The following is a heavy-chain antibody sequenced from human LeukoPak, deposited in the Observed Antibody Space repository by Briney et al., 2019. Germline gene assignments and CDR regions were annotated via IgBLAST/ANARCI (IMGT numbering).Heavy chain of an antibody. CDR1: RYTFNGYY. J-gene: IGHJ1*01. CDR2: INPNSGGT. Sequence: ASVKVSCKASRYTFNGYYIHWVRQAPGQGLEWMGWINPNSGGTNYAQKFQGRVTMTRDTSITTAYMELSGLGFDDTAEYYCARRGAVPIEYLEYWGQGTLVTVSS. CDR3: ARRGAVPIEYLEY. V-gene: IGHV1-2*02. D-gene: IGHD6-19*01.